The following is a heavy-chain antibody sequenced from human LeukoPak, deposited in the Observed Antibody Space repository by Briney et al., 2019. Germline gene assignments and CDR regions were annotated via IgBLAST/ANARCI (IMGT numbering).Heavy chain of an antibody. CDR1: GFTFTNYP. CDR2: INGDRT. D-gene: IGHD2-2*01. Sequence: GGSLRLSCAASGFTFTNYPLSWVRQAPGMGLEWVSSINGDRTYYAGSVMGRFTISRDNSKTTLYLQMNDLRAEDTAVYYCAKSGCTSTAYYAFDIWGQGTTVTVSS. J-gene: IGHJ3*02. CDR3: AKSGCTSTAYYAFDI. V-gene: IGHV3-23*01.